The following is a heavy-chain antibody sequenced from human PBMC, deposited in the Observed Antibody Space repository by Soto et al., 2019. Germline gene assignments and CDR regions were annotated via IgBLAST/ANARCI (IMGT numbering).Heavy chain of an antibody. CDR3: TRQWELLRTYFDY. J-gene: IGHJ4*02. V-gene: IGHV3-49*04. CDR1: GFTFGDYA. D-gene: IGHD1-26*01. CDR2: IRSKAYGGTT. Sequence: PGGSLRLSCTASGFTFGDYAMSWVRQAPGKGLEWVGFIRSKAYGGTTEYAASVKGRFTISRDDSKSIAYLQMNSLKTEDTAVYYCTRQWELLRTYFDYWGQGTLVTVS.